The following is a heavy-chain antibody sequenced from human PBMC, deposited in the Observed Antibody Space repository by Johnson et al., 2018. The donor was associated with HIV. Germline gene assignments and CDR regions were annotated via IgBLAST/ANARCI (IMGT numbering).Heavy chain of an antibody. Sequence: VQLVESGGGVVQPGRSLRLSCAASGFSFSDYYMSWIRQAPGKGLEWVSYISSSGSTIYYADSVKGRFIISRDNAKNSLYLQMNSLRAEDTAVYYCATRDPTYRPGAFDLWGQGTMVTVSS. V-gene: IGHV3-11*04. CDR3: ATRDPTYRPGAFDL. CDR2: ISSSGSTI. J-gene: IGHJ3*01. CDR1: GFSFSDYY. D-gene: IGHD1-14*01.